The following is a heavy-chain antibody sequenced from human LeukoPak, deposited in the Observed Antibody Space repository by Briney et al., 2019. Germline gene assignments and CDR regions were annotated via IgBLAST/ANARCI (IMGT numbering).Heavy chain of an antibody. CDR3: AAAGAYCGGDCYSPTPDYGMDV. Sequence: SVKVSCKASGFTFTSSAMQWVRQARGQRLEWIGWIVVGSGNTNYAQKFQERVTITRDMSTSTAYMELSSLRSEDTAVYYCAAAGAYCGGDCYSPTPDYGMDVWGQGTTVTVSS. J-gene: IGHJ6*02. D-gene: IGHD2-21*02. CDR2: IVVGSGNT. CDR1: GFTFTSSA. V-gene: IGHV1-58*02.